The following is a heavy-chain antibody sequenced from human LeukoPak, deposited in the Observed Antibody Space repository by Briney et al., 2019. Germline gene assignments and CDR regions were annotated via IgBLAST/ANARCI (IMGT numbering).Heavy chain of an antibody. CDR1: GGSISSGGYS. CDR3: ARGKGGVRGVIHYYYYYGMDV. CDR2: IYHSGST. D-gene: IGHD3-10*01. J-gene: IGHJ6*04. V-gene: IGHV4-30-2*01. Sequence: SETLSFTCAVSGGSISSGGYSWSWIRQPPGKGLEWIGYIYHSGSTYYNPSLKSRVTISVDRSKNQFSLKLSSVTAADTSVYYCARGKGGVRGVIHYYYYYGMDVWGKGTTVTVSS.